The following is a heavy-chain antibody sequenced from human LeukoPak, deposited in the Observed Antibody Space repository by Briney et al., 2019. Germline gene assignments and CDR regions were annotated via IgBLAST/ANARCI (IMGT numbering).Heavy chain of an antibody. CDR3: AKVYTYYYDSSGYYYFDY. CDR2: ISYDGSNK. J-gene: IGHJ4*02. Sequence: GRSLRLSCAASGFTFSSYAMHWVRQAPGKGLEWVAVISYDGSNKYYADSVKGRFTISRDNSKNTLYLQMNSLRAEDTTVYYCAKVYTYYYDSSGYYYFDYWGQGTLVTVSS. V-gene: IGHV3-30-3*01. D-gene: IGHD3-22*01. CDR1: GFTFSSYA.